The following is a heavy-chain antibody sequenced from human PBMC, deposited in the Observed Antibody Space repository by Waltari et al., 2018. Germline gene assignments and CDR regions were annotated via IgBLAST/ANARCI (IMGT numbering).Heavy chain of an antibody. V-gene: IGHV1-2*02. CDR3: ARDRCSGGSCYSQDY. CDR1: GYTFTDYY. J-gene: IGHJ3*01. D-gene: IGHD2-15*01. Sequence: QVQLVQSGAEVKKPGASVKVSCKASGYTFTDYYIHWVRQAPGQGLEWMGWINPNSGGTNYAQKFQGRVTMTRDTSISTAYMGLSRLGSDDTAVYYCARDRCSGGSCYSQDYWGQGTMVTVAS. CDR2: INPNSGGT.